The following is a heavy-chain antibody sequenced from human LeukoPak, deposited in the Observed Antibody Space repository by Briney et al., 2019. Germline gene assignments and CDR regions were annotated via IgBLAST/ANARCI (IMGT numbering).Heavy chain of an antibody. CDR1: GYTFSGYY. CDR3: AREAYCGGDCRSPFFDY. J-gene: IGHJ4*02. D-gene: IGHD2-21*02. CDR2: ISPDSGGT. V-gene: IGHV1-2*02. Sequence: ASVKVSCKASGYTFSGYYMHWVRQAPGQGLEWVGWISPDSGGTNFARKFQGRVTMTRDTSISTAYMELRRLRSDDTAVYYCAREAYCGGDCRSPFFDYWGQGTLVTVSS.